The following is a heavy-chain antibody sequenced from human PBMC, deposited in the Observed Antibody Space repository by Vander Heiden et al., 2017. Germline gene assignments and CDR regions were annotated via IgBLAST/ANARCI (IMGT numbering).Heavy chain of an antibody. V-gene: IGHV3-74*01. CDR2: LDEYGNNR. CDR1: GFPFHNYW. J-gene: IGHJ4*02. Sequence: EVQLVESGGALVQPAGSLRPSCAVSGFPFHNYWMHWLRQVPGKGLVWVSRLDEYGNNRDYAASVKGRFTISRDNANNMLYLQMNSLRPEDTAIYYCARDVGVAGSDWGQGTLVTVSS. D-gene: IGHD1-26*01. CDR3: ARDVGVAGSD.